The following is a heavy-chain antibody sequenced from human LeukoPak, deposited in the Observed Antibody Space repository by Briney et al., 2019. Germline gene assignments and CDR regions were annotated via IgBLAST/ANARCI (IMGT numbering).Heavy chain of an antibody. V-gene: IGHV4-30-2*01. CDR3: ARGFGELLPNFDY. Sequence: SQTLSHTCAVSGGSISSGGYSWSWIRQPPGKGLEWIAYMYHSGSTYYNPSLKSRVTISVDRSQNQFSLKLNSVTAADTAVYYCARGFGELLPNFDYWGQGTLVTVSS. CDR1: GGSISSGGYS. CDR2: MYHSGST. D-gene: IGHD3-10*01. J-gene: IGHJ4*02.